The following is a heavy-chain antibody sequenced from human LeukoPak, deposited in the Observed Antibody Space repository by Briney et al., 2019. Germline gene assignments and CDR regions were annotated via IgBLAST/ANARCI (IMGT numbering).Heavy chain of an antibody. J-gene: IGHJ4*02. CDR3: AKPAAGTSHFDY. CDR1: GFTFSSYA. V-gene: IGHV3-30-3*02. Sequence: GGSLRLSCAASGFTFSSYAMHWVRQAPGKGLEWVAVISYDGSNKYYADSVKGRFTISRDNSKNTLYLQMNSLRAEDTAVYYCAKPAAGTSHFDYWGQGTLVTVSS. CDR2: ISYDGSNK. D-gene: IGHD6-13*01.